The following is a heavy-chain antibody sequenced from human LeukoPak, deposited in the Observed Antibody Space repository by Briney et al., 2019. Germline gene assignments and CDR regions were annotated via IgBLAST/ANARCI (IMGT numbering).Heavy chain of an antibody. CDR2: IYSGGST. J-gene: IGHJ6*02. V-gene: IGHV3-66*01. D-gene: IGHD6-19*01. Sequence: PGGSLRLSCAASGFTVSSNYMSWVRQAPGKGLEWVSVIYSGGSTYYADSVKGRFTISRDNSKNTLYLQMNSLRAEDTAVYYCASEMGIAVAGPIYYYGMDVWGQGTTVTVSS. CDR3: ASEMGIAVAGPIYYYGMDV. CDR1: GFTVSSNY.